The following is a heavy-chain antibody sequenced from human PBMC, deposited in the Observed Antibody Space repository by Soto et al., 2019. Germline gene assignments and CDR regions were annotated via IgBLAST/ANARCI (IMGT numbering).Heavy chain of an antibody. V-gene: IGHV5-51*01. CDR2: IYPGDSDT. CDR1: GYSFTSYW. Sequence: PGESLKISCKGSGYSFTSYWIGWVRQMPGKGLEWMGIIYPGDSDTRYGPSFQGQVTISADKSISTAYLQWSSLKASDTAMYYCARVRGPSKDYYYGMDVWGRGTTVTVSS. D-gene: IGHD2-2*01. J-gene: IGHJ6*02. CDR3: ARVRGPSKDYYYGMDV.